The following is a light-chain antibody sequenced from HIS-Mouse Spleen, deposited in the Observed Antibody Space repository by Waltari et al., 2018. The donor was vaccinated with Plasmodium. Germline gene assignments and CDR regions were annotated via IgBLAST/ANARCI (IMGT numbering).Light chain of an antibody. Sequence: SYELTQPPSVSVSPGQTASIPCSGDKLGDKYACWYQQNPGQSPVLVIYQDSKRPSGTPERFSGSNSGNTATLTISGTQAMDEADYYCQAWDSSTVVFGGGTKLTVL. CDR3: QAWDSSTVV. CDR2: QDS. V-gene: IGLV3-1*01. J-gene: IGLJ2*01. CDR1: KLGDKY.